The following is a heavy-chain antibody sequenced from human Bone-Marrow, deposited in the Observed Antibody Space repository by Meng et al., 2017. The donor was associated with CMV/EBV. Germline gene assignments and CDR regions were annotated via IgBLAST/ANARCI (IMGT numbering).Heavy chain of an antibody. Sequence: GGSLRLSCRASGFTFGDYAMSWVRQAPGKGLEWLGFIRSKAYGETTEYASSVKGRFTISRDDSKSIAYLQMDSLKAEDTAVYYCTPESDWGQGKRVNGAS. CDR3: TPESD. V-gene: IGHV3-49*04. CDR2: IRSKAYGETT. CDR1: GFTFGDYA. J-gene: IGHJ4*02.